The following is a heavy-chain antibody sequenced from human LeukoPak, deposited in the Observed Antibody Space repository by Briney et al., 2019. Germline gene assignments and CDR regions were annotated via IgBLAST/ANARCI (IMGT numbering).Heavy chain of an antibody. CDR1: GYTFTNFG. CDR2: INAYNGNT. D-gene: IGHD6-19*01. V-gene: IGHV1-18*01. J-gene: IGHJ4*02. Sequence: GASVKVSCKASGYTFTNFGISWVRQAPGQGLEWMGWINAYNGNTHYAQKFQGRVTMTTDTSTSTAYMELRSLRSDDTAVYYCARAVADTEIDWGRQGCLVTVSS. CDR3: ARAVADTEID.